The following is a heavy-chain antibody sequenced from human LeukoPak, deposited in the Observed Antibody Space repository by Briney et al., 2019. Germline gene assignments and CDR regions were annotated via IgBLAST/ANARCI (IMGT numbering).Heavy chain of an antibody. V-gene: IGHV4-34*01. CDR1: GGSFSGYY. D-gene: IGHD3-10*01. J-gene: IGHJ5*02. CDR3: ARSGWVRGVTNWFDP. Sequence: SETLSLTRAVYGGSFSGYYWSWIRQPPGKGLEWIGEINHSGSTNYNPSLKSRVTISVDTSKNQFSLKLSSVTAADTAVYYCARSGWVRGVTNWFDPWGQGTLVTVSS. CDR2: INHSGST.